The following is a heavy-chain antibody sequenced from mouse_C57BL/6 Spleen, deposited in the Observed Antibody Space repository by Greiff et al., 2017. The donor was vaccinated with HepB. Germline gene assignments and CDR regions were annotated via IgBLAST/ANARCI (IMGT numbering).Heavy chain of an antibody. V-gene: IGHV1-5*01. D-gene: IGHD1-1*01. J-gene: IGHJ2*01. Sequence: EVQLQQSGTVLARPGASVKMSCKTSGYTFTSYWMHWVKQRPGQGLEWIGAIYPGNSDTSYNQKFKGKAKLTAVTSASTAYMELSSLTNEDSAVYYCTRPYGSSYYFDYWGQGTTLTVSS. CDR3: TRPYGSSYYFDY. CDR2: IYPGNSDT. CDR1: GYTFTSYW.